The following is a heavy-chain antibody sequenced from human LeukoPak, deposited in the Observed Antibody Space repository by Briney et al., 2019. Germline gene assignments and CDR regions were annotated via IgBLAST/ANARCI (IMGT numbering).Heavy chain of an antibody. CDR2: INPNSGGA. V-gene: IGHV1-2*06. CDR1: GYTLTDYY. D-gene: IGHD3-22*01. J-gene: IGHJ4*02. CDR3: ARVGYYESSGYYEY. Sequence: ASVKVSCKASGYTLTDYYMHWVRQAPGQGLEWMGRINPNSGGANYAQKFQGRVTMTRDTSISTVYMELSRLRSDDTAVYYCARVGYYESSGYYEYWGQGTLVTVSS.